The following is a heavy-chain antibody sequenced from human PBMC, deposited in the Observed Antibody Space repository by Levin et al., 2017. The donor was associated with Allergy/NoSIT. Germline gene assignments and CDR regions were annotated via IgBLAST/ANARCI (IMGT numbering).Heavy chain of an antibody. V-gene: IGHV2-5*02. Sequence: SGPTLVKPTQTLTLTCTFSGFSLSNNGVGVGFLRQPPGKALEWLALIYWDDDKRYNPSLKSRLTIMKDSSKNQVVLTMTNMDPVDTATYYCAHRRVREFDYWGQGTLVTVSS. J-gene: IGHJ4*02. CDR3: AHRRVREFDY. D-gene: IGHD2-2*01. CDR2: IYWDDDK. CDR1: GFSLSNNGVG.